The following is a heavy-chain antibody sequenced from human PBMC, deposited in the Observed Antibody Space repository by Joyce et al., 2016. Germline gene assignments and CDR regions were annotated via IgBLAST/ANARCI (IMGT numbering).Heavy chain of an antibody. D-gene: IGHD3-22*01. CDR1: GDSVSNKNYY. V-gene: IGHV4-39*01. Sequence: QLHLLESGPGLLKPSETLSLTCTVSGDSVSNKNYYWGWIRQPPGRGLAWIGSINYSGSTYYNPSLKSRVTISVDTSNNQFSLSLTSVIAADTAVYFCARHYYDSSGDAFDIWGPGTTVTVSS. CDR2: INYSGST. J-gene: IGHJ3*02. CDR3: ARHYYDSSGDAFDI.